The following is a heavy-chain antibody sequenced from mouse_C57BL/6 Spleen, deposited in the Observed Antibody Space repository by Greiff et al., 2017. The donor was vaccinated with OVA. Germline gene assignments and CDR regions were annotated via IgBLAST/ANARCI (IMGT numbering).Heavy chain of an antibody. CDR2: IHPHSGST. D-gene: IGHD3-2*02. Sequence: VQLQQSGAELVKPGASVQLSCKASGYTFTSYWMHWVKQRPGQGLEWIGMIHPHSGSTNYNEKFKSKATLTVDKSSSTAYMQLSSLTSEDSAVYYCARWGSSGHFDYWGQGTTLTVSS. V-gene: IGHV1-64*01. CDR1: GYTFTSYW. J-gene: IGHJ2*01. CDR3: ARWGSSGHFDY.